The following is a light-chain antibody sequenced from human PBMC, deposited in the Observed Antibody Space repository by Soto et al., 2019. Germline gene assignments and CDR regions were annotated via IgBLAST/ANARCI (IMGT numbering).Light chain of an antibody. CDR2: AAS. Sequence: DFHSSQSPYSRSPSLVDRVSITCLASRDITDYLAWYQQKPGQVPKLLIYAASTLQSGVPSRFTASGSGTDFTLTITGLRPEDFATYYCQNYDSAPWTFGQGAKADIK. CDR1: RDITDY. CDR3: QNYDSAPWT. V-gene: IGKV1-27*01. J-gene: IGKJ1*01.